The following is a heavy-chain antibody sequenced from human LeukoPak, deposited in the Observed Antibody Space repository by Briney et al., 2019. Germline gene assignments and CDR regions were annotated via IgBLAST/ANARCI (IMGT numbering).Heavy chain of an antibody. V-gene: IGHV3-74*01. CDR2: INPSGSNT. CDR1: GFSISTYW. J-gene: IGHJ4*02. D-gene: IGHD1-26*01. CDR3: ARGKSGSSGLWDS. Sequence: PGGSLRLSCVASGFSISTYWMHWVRQAPGKGLVWVSRINPSGSNTNYADSVKGRFTISRDSVRNTVYLQMNSLRADDTAVYYCARGKSGSSGLWDSWGQGTLDTVSS.